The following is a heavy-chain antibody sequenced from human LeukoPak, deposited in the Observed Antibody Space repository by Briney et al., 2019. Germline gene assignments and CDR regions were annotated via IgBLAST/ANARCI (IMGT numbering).Heavy chain of an antibody. CDR1: GYTLTELS. Sequence: GASVEVSCKVSGYTLTELSMHWVRQAPGKGLEWMGGFDPEDGETIYAQKFQGRVTMTEDTSTDTAYMELSSLRSEDTAVYYCATAAYSGIGWFDPWGQGTLVTVSS. J-gene: IGHJ5*02. V-gene: IGHV1-24*01. D-gene: IGHD1-26*01. CDR3: ATAAYSGIGWFDP. CDR2: FDPEDGET.